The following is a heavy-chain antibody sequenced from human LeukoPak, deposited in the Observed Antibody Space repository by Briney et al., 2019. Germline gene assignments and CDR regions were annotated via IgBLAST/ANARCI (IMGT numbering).Heavy chain of an antibody. CDR3: AREYDSSGYYYLDY. CDR2: INTNTGNP. V-gene: IGHV7-4-1*02. D-gene: IGHD3-22*01. CDR1: GYTFTSYA. J-gene: IGHJ4*02. Sequence: ASVKVSCKASGYTFTSYAMNWVRQAPGQGLEWMGWINTNTGNPTYAQGFTGRFVFSLDTSVSTAYLQISGLKAEDTAVYYCAREYDSSGYYYLDYWGQGTLVTVSS.